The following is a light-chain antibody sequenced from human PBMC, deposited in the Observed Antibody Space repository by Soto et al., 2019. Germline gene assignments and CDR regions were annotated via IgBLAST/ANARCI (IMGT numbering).Light chain of an antibody. Sequence: AIQLTQSPASLSASVGDRVTISCRASQDIRKNLGWYQQIPGKAPKLLIYAASTLQTGVPSRFSGSGSGSDFTLTISSLQPEDFATYYCQQDYTYPCTFGPGTKVEIK. J-gene: IGKJ3*01. CDR1: QDIRKN. CDR3: QQDYTYPCT. CDR2: AAS. V-gene: IGKV1-6*01.